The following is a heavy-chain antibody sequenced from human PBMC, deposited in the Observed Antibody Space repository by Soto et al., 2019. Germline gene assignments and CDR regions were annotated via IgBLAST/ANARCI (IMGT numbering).Heavy chain of an antibody. J-gene: IGHJ5*02. CDR2: IYYTGNT. V-gene: IGHV4-61*01. CDR1: GGSVSSRSHF. Sequence: QVQLQESGPGVVKPSDTLSVTCTVSGGSVSSRSHFWSWIRQPAGGGLQWIGYIYYTGNTNYSPSLKSRATLSVDTSRNQFSLRLTSVTAADTAIYYCARYDAESGSNKLDPWGQGTLVTVSS. CDR3: ARYDAESGSNKLDP. D-gene: IGHD5-12*01.